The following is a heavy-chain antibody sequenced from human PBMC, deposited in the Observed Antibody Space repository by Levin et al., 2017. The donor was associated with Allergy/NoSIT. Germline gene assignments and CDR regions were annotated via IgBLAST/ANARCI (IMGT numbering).Heavy chain of an antibody. CDR3: ARRGLYCSGGSCYYFDY. V-gene: IGHV5-51*01. CDR2: IYPSDSDT. CDR1: GYSFTSYW. J-gene: IGHJ4*02. D-gene: IGHD2-15*01. Sequence: GGSLRLSCKGSGYSFTSYWIGWVRQMPGKGLEWMGIIYPSDSDTRYSPSFQGQVTMSADKSMTTAYLQWSSLKASDTAMYYCARRGLYCSGGSCYYFDYWGQGTLVTVSS.